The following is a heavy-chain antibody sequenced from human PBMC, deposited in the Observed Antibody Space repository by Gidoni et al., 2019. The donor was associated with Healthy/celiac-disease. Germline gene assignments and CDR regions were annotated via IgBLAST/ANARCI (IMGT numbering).Heavy chain of an antibody. CDR2: IWYDGSNK. Sequence: VQLVASGGGVVQPGRSLRLSCAASGFTFSSYGMHWVRQAPGKGLAWVAVIWYDGSNKYYADSVKGRFTISRDNSKNTLYLQMNSLRAEDTAVYYCARAGHSDGKYYFDYWGQGTLVTVSS. CDR3: ARAGHSDGKYYFDY. J-gene: IGHJ4*02. V-gene: IGHV3-33*01. CDR1: GFTFSSYG. D-gene: IGHD1-26*01.